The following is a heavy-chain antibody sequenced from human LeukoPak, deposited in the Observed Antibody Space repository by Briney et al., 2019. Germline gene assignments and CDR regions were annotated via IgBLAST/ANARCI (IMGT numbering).Heavy chain of an antibody. D-gene: IGHD3-10*01. CDR2: IYYSGTT. CDR1: GGSISSGGHY. J-gene: IGHJ4*02. V-gene: IGHV4-31*03. Sequence: SQTLSLTCTVSGGSISSGGHYWSWIREHPGKGLEWIGYIYYSGTTYYNPSLQSRVTISVDTSKNKFSLKMSSVTAADTAVYYCERSNYGSGSYYNIWGQGTLVTVSS. CDR3: ERSNYGSGSYYNI.